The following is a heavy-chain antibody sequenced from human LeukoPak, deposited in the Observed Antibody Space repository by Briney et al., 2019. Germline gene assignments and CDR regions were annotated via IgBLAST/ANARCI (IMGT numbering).Heavy chain of an antibody. CDR1: GYTFTSYG. D-gene: IGHD1-26*01. V-gene: IGHV1-18*01. CDR3: ARGRPSVGATPYYYYYYMDV. J-gene: IGHJ6*03. Sequence: SVKVSCKASGYTFTSYGISWVRQAPGQGLEWMGWISAYNGNTNYAQKLQGRVTMTTDTSTSTAYMELRSLRSDDTAMYYCARGRPSVGATPYYYYYYMDVWGKGTTVTVSS. CDR2: ISAYNGNT.